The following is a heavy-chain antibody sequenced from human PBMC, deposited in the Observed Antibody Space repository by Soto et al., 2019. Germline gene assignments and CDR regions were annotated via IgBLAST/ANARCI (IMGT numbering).Heavy chain of an antibody. Sequence: ASVKVSCKASGYTFTSYYMHWVRQAPGQGLEWMGIINPSGGSTSYAQKFQGRVTMTRDTSTSTVYMELSSLRSEDTAVYYCARDSETVYSGRFDAFDIWGQGTMVTVSS. D-gene: IGHD1-26*01. J-gene: IGHJ3*02. V-gene: IGHV1-46*01. CDR2: INPSGGST. CDR3: ARDSETVYSGRFDAFDI. CDR1: GYTFTSYY.